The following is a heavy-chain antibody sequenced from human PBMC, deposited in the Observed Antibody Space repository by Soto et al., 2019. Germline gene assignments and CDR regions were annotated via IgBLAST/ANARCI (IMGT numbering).Heavy chain of an antibody. Sequence: GESLKISCKGSGYSFTSYWISWVRQMPGKGLEWMGSIDPSDSYTNYSPSFQGHVTISADKSISTAYLQWSSLKASDTAMYYCARHVDTAMVTYYYGMDVWGQVTTVTVSS. V-gene: IGHV5-10-1*01. CDR1: GYSFTSYW. D-gene: IGHD5-18*01. J-gene: IGHJ6*02. CDR3: ARHVDTAMVTYYYGMDV. CDR2: IDPSDSYT.